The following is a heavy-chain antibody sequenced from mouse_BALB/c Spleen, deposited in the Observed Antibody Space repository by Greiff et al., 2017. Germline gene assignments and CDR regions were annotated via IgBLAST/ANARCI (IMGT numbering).Heavy chain of an antibody. V-gene: IGHV6-6*02. Sequence: EVQLQESGGGLVQPGGSMKLSCVASGFTFSNYWMNWVRQSPEKGLEWVAEIRLKSNNYATHYAESVKGRFTISRDDSKSSVYLQMNNLRAEDTGIYYCTNTDYYAMDYWGQGTSVTVSS. CDR3: TNTDYYAMDY. CDR2: IRLKSNNYAT. CDR1: GFTFSNYW. J-gene: IGHJ4*01.